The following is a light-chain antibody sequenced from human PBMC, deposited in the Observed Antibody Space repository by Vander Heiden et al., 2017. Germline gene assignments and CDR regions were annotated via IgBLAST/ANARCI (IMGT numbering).Light chain of an antibody. CDR3: QQRDSTPRT. V-gene: IGKV1-39*01. CDR1: QSISSY. Sequence: DIQMTQSPSSLSASVVDRVTITCRASQSISSYLNWYQQKPGKAPKLLIYAASSLQSGVPSRFSGSGSGTDFTLTISRLQPEDFATYYCQQRDSTPRTFGQGTKVEIK. CDR2: AAS. J-gene: IGKJ1*01.